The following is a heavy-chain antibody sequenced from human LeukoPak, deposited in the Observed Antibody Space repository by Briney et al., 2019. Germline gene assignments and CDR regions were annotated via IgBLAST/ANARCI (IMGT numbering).Heavy chain of an antibody. Sequence: PSETLSLTCAVSGGSFSGYYWSWIRQPPGKGLEWIGEINHSGSANYNPSLKSRVTISVDTSKNQFSLKLSSVTAADTAVYYCARVPPGTTPGYYYGMDVWGQGTTVTVSS. CDR3: ARVPPGTTPGYYYGMDV. V-gene: IGHV4-34*01. J-gene: IGHJ6*02. D-gene: IGHD3-10*01. CDR2: INHSGSA. CDR1: GGSFSGYY.